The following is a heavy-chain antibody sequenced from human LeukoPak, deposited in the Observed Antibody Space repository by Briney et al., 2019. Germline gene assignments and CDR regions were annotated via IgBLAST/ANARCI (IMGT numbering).Heavy chain of an antibody. CDR1: GGTFSSYA. Sequence: SVKVSCKASGGTFSSYAISWVRQAPGQGLGWMGGIIPIFGTANYAQKFQGRVTITTDESTSTAYMELSSLRSEDTAVSYCASFGRYYDSSGYQPDFDYWGQGTLVTVSS. V-gene: IGHV1-69*05. D-gene: IGHD3-22*01. CDR2: IIPIFGTA. J-gene: IGHJ4*02. CDR3: ASFGRYYDSSGYQPDFDY.